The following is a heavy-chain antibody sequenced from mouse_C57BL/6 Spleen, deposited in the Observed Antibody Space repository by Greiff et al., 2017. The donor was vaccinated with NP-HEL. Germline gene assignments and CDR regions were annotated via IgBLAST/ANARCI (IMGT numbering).Heavy chain of an antibody. Sequence: EVQLVESGGGLVKPGGSLKLSCAASGFTFSSYALSWVRQTPEQRLAWVATISDGGSYTYYPDNVKGRFPISRDNAKNNLYLQMIQLKSEDTAMYYCARPPTGTGAMDYWGQGTSVTVSS. CDR3: ARPPTGTGAMDY. J-gene: IGHJ4*01. D-gene: IGHD4-1*01. CDR2: ISDGGSYT. CDR1: GFTFSSYA. V-gene: IGHV5-4*01.